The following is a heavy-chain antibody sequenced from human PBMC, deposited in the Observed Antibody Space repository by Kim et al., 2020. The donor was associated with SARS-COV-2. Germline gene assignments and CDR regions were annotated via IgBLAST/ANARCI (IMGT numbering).Heavy chain of an antibody. CDR3: AKGVINSGFHY. CDR2: ISWDGTRT. D-gene: IGHD1-26*01. CDR1: GFTFSTSP. J-gene: IGHJ4*02. V-gene: IGHV3-23*01. Sequence: GGSLRLSCAASGFTFSTSPMGWVRQAPGKGLEWVSRISWDGTRTYYADSVKGRVTMSSDKSRNTLYLHMNNLRVEDTAVYYCAKGVINSGFHYWGQGTQVIVSS.